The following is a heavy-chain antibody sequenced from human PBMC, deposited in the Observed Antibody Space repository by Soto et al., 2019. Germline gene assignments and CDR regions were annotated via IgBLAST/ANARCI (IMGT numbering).Heavy chain of an antibody. CDR3: AKDPQWSSSSHFDY. CDR1: GFTFRSYA. J-gene: IGHJ4*02. Sequence: GGSLRLSCAASGFTFRSYAMSWVRQAPGKGLEWVSAISGSGGSTYYADSVKGRFTISRDNSKNTLYLQMNSLRAEDTAVYYCAKDPQWSSSSHFDYWGQGTLVTVSS. CDR2: ISGSGGST. D-gene: IGHD6-13*01. V-gene: IGHV3-23*01.